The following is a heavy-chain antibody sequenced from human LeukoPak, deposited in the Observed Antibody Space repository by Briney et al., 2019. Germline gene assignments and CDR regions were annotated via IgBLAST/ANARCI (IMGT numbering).Heavy chain of an antibody. CDR2: INPNSGGT. CDR1: GYTFTVYY. V-gene: IGHV1-2*02. D-gene: IGHD5-24*01. CDR3: AREGGHGYDAFDI. Sequence: ASVKVSCKASGYTFTVYYMHWVRQAPGQGLEWMGWINPNSGGTNYAQKFQGRVTMTRDTSISTAYMELSRLRSDDTAVYYCAREGGHGYDAFDIWGQGTMVTVSS. J-gene: IGHJ3*02.